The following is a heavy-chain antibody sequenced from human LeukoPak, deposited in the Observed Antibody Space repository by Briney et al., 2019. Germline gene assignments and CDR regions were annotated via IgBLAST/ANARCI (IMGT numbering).Heavy chain of an antibody. V-gene: IGHV4-31*03. CDR3: ARDGDDSSGYYS. Sequence: PSETLSLTCTVSGGSISSGGYYWSWICQHPGKGLEWIGYIYYSGSTYYNPSLKSRVTISVDTSKNQFSLKLSSVTAADTAVYYCARDGDDSSGYYSWGQGTLVTVSS. D-gene: IGHD3-22*01. J-gene: IGHJ4*02. CDR1: GGSISSGGYY. CDR2: IYYSGST.